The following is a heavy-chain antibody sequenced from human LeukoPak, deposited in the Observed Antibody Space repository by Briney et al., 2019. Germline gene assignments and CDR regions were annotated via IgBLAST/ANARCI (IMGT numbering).Heavy chain of an antibody. CDR2: IYYSGST. Sequence: PSETLSLTCAVSGGSISSGGYSWSWIRQPPGKGLEWIGYIYYSGSTYYNPSLKSRVTISVDTSKNQFSLKLSSVTAADTAVYCCARRSSAFDIWGQGTMVTVSS. CDR1: GGSISSGGYS. V-gene: IGHV4-30-4*07. J-gene: IGHJ3*02. CDR3: ARRSSAFDI.